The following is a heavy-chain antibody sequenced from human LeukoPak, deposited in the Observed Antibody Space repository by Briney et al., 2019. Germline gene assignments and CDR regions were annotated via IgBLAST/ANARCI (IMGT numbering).Heavy chain of an antibody. CDR3: ARSGSYYPVFDY. CDR1: GYTFTSYA. Sequence: WASVKVSCKASGYTFTSYAMHWVRQAPGQRLEWMGWINAGNGITKYSQKFQGRVTITRDTSASTAYMELSSLRSEDTAVYYCARSGSYYPVFDYWGQGTLVTVSS. D-gene: IGHD1-26*01. V-gene: IGHV1-3*01. CDR2: INAGNGIT. J-gene: IGHJ4*02.